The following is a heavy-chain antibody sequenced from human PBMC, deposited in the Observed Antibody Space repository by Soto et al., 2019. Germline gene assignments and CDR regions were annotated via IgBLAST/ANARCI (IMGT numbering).Heavy chain of an antibody. Sequence: SETLSLTCAVSDGSVSSETYYWSWIRQPPGQELEWIGYIYYSGSTYYNPSLKSRVTISVDTSKNQFSLKLSSVTAADTAVYYCARDLARLGYYFDYWGQGTLVT. J-gene: IGHJ4*02. D-gene: IGHD6-25*01. V-gene: IGHV4-31*11. CDR3: ARDLARLGYYFDY. CDR2: IYYSGST. CDR1: DGSVSSETYY.